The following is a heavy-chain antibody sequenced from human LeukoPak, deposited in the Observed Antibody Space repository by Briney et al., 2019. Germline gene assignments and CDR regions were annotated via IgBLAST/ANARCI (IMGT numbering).Heavy chain of an antibody. CDR3: ARGAGAFDI. CDR1: GFIFSSYN. Sequence: GGSLRLSCAASGFIFSSYNMNWVRQAPGKGLEWVSVIYSGGSTYYADSVKGRFTISRHNSKNTLYLQMNSLRAEDTAVYYCARGAGAFDIWGQGTMVTVSS. CDR2: IYSGGST. J-gene: IGHJ3*02. V-gene: IGHV3-53*04. D-gene: IGHD6-19*01.